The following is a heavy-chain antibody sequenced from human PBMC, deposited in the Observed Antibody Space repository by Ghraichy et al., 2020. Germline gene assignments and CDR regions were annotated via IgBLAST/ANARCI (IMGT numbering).Heavy chain of an antibody. CDR3: ARDPWGCAENSHYYYALDV. J-gene: IGHJ6*02. CDR1: GFTFSEYY. V-gene: IGHV3-11*06. D-gene: IGHD3-16*01. Sequence: GGSLRLSCAASGFTFSEYYMNWIRQAPGKGLEWVSFISTSGTYTKYADSVKGRFSISRDNTRNSLYLQLNSLRAEDTAVYYCARDPWGCAENSHYYYALDVWGQGTTVTVSS. CDR2: ISTSGTYT.